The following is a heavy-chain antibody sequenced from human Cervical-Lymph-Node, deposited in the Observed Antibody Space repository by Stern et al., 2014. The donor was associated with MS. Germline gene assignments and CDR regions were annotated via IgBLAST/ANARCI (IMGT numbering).Heavy chain of an antibody. CDR3: ARGYGGNPIDY. CDR2: IYYSGST. CDR1: GGSISSYY. D-gene: IGHD4-23*01. J-gene: IGHJ4*02. Sequence: VKLVESGPGLVKRSETLSLTCTVSGGSISSYYWSWIGQTPGKGLEWIGYIYYSGSTNYNPSLKSRVTISVDTSKNQFSLKLSSVTAADTAVYYCARGYGGNPIDYWGQGTLVTVSS. V-gene: IGHV4-59*01.